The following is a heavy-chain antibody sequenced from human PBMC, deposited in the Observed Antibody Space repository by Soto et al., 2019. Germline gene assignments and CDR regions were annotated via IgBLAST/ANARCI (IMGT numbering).Heavy chain of an antibody. J-gene: IGHJ2*01. CDR1: GGTFSSYA. CDR2: IIPIFGTA. D-gene: IGHD5-18*01. Sequence: QVQLVQSGAEVKKPGSSVKVSCKASGGTFSSYAISWVRQAPGQGLEWMGGIIPIFGTANYAQKFQGRVTITADESTSTDYRELSSQRFEDTAVYYCARERDSYGCNWYFDLWGRGTLVTVSS. V-gene: IGHV1-69*12. CDR3: ARERDSYGCNWYFDL.